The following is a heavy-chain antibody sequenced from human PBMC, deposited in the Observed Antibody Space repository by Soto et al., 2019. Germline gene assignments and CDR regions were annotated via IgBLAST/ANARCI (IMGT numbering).Heavy chain of an antibody. J-gene: IGHJ5*02. CDR1: GYSISSGGYS. CDR2: IYHSGST. D-gene: IGHD1-26*01. Sequence: PSETLSLTCAVSGYSISSGGYSWSWIRQPPGKGLEWIGYIYHSGSTYYNPSLKSRVTISVDRSKNQFSLKLSSVTAEDTAVYYCARGWGHDPWGQGTLVTVSS. CDR3: ARGWGHDP. V-gene: IGHV4-30-2*01.